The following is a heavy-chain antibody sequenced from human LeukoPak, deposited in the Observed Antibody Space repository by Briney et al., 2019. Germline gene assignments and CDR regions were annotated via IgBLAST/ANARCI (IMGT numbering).Heavy chain of an antibody. V-gene: IGHV4-4*07. CDR1: GGSISSYY. CDR2: IYTSGST. D-gene: IGHD1-26*01. J-gene: IGHJ4*02. Sequence: SETLSLTCTVSGGSISSYYWSWVRQPAGKGLEWLGRIYTSGSTNYNASLKSRVSMSVDTSKNQFSLKLSSVTAADTAVFYCARENSGSYREFDYWGQGTLVTVSS. CDR3: ARENSGSYREFDY.